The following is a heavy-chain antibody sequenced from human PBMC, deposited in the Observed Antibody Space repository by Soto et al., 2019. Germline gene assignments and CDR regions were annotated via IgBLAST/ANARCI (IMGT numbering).Heavy chain of an antibody. CDR2: MNPNSGNT. CDR3: ARGHSLRRYSLVDY. V-gene: IGHV1-8*01. Sequence: ASVKVSCKASGYTFTSYDINWVRQATGQGLEWMGWMNPNSGNTGYAQKFQGRVTMTRNTSISTAYMELSSLRSGDTAVYYCARGHSLRRYSLVDYWGQGTLVTVSS. J-gene: IGHJ4*02. D-gene: IGHD3-9*01. CDR1: GYTFTSYD.